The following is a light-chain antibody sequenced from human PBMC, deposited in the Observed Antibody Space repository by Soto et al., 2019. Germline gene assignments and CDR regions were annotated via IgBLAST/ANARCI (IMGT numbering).Light chain of an antibody. CDR3: QQYYSTPRT. CDR1: QSVLYSSNNKNY. J-gene: IGKJ1*01. Sequence: DIVMTQSPDSLAVSLGERATINCKSSQSVLYSSNNKNYLAWYQQKAGQPPKLLIYWASTRESGVPDRFSGSGSGTEFTLTISSLQAEDVALYYCQQYYSTPRTFGQGTKVEIK. V-gene: IGKV4-1*01. CDR2: WAS.